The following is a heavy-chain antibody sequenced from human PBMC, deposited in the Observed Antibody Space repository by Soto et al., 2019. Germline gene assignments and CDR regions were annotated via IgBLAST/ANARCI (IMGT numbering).Heavy chain of an antibody. D-gene: IGHD2-15*01. CDR1: GGSFSGYY. CDR2: INHSGST. Sequence: QVQLQQWGAGLLKPSETLSLTCAVYGGSFSGYYWSWIRQPPGKGLERIGEINHSGSTNYNPSLKSRVTISVDTSKNQFSLKLSSVTAADTAVYYCARGHAYCSGGSCSHPYLDYWGQGTLVTVSS. J-gene: IGHJ4*02. V-gene: IGHV4-34*01. CDR3: ARGHAYCSGGSCSHPYLDY.